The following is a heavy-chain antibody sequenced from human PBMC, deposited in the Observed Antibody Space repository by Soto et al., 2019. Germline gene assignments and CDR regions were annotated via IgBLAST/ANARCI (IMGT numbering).Heavy chain of an antibody. Sequence: SETLSLTCSVSGYSVSSSDYYWAWIRQPPGKGLEWIGSMLYSGLTYYNPSLKSRVTLSVDTSKNQFSVRLNSVTASDTAVYYCAPLNVSLSGPYGTHVWGQGKTVTVSS. CDR3: APLNVSLSGPYGTHV. CDR2: MLYSGLT. D-gene: IGHD2-15*01. CDR1: GYSVSSSDYY. V-gene: IGHV4-39*01. J-gene: IGHJ6*02.